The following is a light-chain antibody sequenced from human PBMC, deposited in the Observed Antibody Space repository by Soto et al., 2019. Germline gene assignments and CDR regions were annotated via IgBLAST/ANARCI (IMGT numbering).Light chain of an antibody. CDR1: QTVTSNY. CDR2: GAS. J-gene: IGKJ4*01. V-gene: IGKV3-20*01. CDR3: GQYGSYPLT. Sequence: EIVLTQSPGTLSLSPGERATLSCGASQTVTSNYLAWYQQKPGQAPRLLIFGASIRVTGIPDRFIGSGSGTDFTLTISRREPEDFAVYYCGQYGSYPLTFGGGTKVDIK.